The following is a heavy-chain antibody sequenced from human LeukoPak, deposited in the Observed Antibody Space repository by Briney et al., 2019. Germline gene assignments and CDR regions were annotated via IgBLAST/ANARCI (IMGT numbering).Heavy chain of an antibody. D-gene: IGHD5-24*01. CDR1: GSSISSSNYY. V-gene: IGHV4-39*02. J-gene: IGHJ4*02. CDR3: ASAPHNYVHFAY. CDR2: IYYSGST. Sequence: SETLSLTCTVSGSSISSSNYYWGWIRQPPGKGLEWIGTIYYSGSTYYNPSLKSRVTISVDTSKNHFSLKLSSVTAADTAVYYCASAPHNYVHFAYWGQGTLVTVSS.